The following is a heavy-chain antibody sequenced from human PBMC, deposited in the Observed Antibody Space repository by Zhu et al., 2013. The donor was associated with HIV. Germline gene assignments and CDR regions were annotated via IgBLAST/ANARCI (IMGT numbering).Heavy chain of an antibody. CDR1: GYTFTGYY. D-gene: IGHD6-6*01. Sequence: QVQLVQSGAEVKKPGASVKVSCKASGYTFTGYYMHWVRQAPGQGLEWMGWINPNSGDTNYAQKFQGRVTMTRDTSIGTAYMELTRLRSDDTAVYYCARDFDYKYSSSAFDYWGQGTLVTVSS. J-gene: IGHJ4*02. CDR2: INPNSGDT. V-gene: IGHV1-2*02. CDR3: ARDFDYKYSSSAFDY.